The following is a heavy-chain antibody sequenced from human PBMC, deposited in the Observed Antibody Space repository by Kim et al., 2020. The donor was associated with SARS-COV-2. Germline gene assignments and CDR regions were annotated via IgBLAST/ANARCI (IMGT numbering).Heavy chain of an antibody. V-gene: IGHV3-43*01. Sequence: GGSLRLSCAASGFTFDDYTMHWVRQAPGKGLEWVSLISWDGGSTYYADSVKGRFTISRDNSKNSLYLQMNSLRTEDTALYYCAKGLKPSHYYYGMDVWGQGTTVTVSS. J-gene: IGHJ6*02. CDR2: ISWDGGST. CDR3: AKGLKPSHYYYGMDV. CDR1: GFTFDDYT.